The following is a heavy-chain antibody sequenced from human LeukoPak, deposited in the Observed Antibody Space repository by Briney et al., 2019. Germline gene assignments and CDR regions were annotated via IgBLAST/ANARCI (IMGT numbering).Heavy chain of an antibody. CDR3: ASGIRERGFDY. D-gene: IGHD1-1*01. Sequence: PGGSLRLSCAASGFTFSSYAMSWVRQAPGRGLEWVSSIEPSGFTIFYANSVKGRFTISRDNAKNSLYLQMNSLRPDDTAFFCASGIRERGFDYWGHGTLVTVSS. J-gene: IGHJ4*01. CDR2: IEPSGFTI. CDR1: GFTFSSYA. V-gene: IGHV3-21*01.